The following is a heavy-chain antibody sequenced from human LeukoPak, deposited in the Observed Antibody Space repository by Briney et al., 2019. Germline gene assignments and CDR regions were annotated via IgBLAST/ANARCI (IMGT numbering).Heavy chain of an antibody. CDR1: GFTSSDYY. V-gene: IGHV3-11*01. Sequence: GGSLRLSCAASGFTSSDYYMSWIRQAPGKGLEWVSYISSSGSTIYYTDSVKGRFTISRDNAKNSLYLQMNSLRAEDTAVYYCARDYELGPGIVRDWGQGTLVTVSS. D-gene: IGHD1-26*01. CDR3: ARDYELGPGIVRD. CDR2: ISSSGSTI. J-gene: IGHJ4*02.